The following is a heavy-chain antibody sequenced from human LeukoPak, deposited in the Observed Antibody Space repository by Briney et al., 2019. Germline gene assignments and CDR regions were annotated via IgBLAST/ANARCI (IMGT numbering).Heavy chain of an antibody. CDR1: GGSISSYY. D-gene: IGHD3-10*01. J-gene: IGHJ6*03. V-gene: IGHV4-59*01. Sequence: SETLSLTCTVSGGSISSYYWSWIRQPPGKGLEWIGYIYYSGSTNYNPSLKSRVTISVDTSKNQFSLKLSSVTAADTAVYYCARDLHYYGSGSSYMDVWGKGTTVTVSS. CDR3: ARDLHYYGSGSSYMDV. CDR2: IYYSGST.